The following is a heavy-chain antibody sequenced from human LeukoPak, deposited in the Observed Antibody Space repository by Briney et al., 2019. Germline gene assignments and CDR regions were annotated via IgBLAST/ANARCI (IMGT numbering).Heavy chain of an antibody. CDR2: INHSGST. CDR1: GGSFSGYY. D-gene: IGHD3-10*01. CDR3: ARNRILLGSGALFDYFDY. V-gene: IGHV4-34*01. J-gene: IGHJ4*02. Sequence: SETLSLTYAVYGGSFSGYYWSWIRQPPGKGLEWIGEINHSGSTNYNPSLKSRVTISVDTSKNQFSLKLSSVTAADTAVYYCARNRILLGSGALFDYFDYWGQGTLVTVSS.